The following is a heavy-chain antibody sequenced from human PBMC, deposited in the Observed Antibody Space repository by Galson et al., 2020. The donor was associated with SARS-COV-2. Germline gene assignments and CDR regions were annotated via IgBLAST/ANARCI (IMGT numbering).Heavy chain of an antibody. V-gene: IGHV3-30*04. J-gene: IGHJ2*01. CDR2: ISYDGSNK. Sequence: GESLKISCAASGFTFSSYAMHWVRQAPGKGLEWVAVISYDGSNKYYADSVKGRFTISRDNSKNTLYLQMNSLRAEDTAVYYCARVKGGYWCFDLWGRGTLVTVSS. D-gene: IGHD2-15*01. CDR3: ARVKGGYWCFDL. CDR1: GFTFSSYA.